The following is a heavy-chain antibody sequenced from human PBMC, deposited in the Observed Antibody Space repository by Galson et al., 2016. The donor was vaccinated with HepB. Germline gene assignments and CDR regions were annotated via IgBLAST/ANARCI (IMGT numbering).Heavy chain of an antibody. Sequence: SLRLSCAASGFTFSSYWMSWVRQAPGKGLEWVADIKQDGSGKYYVDSVKGRFTISRDNAKNSLYLQMNSLRGEDTAMYYCARDGSSTWSDYLGQGTLVTVSS. CDR2: IKQDGSGK. CDR1: GFTFSSYW. J-gene: IGHJ4*02. D-gene: IGHD6-13*01. CDR3: ARDGSSTWSDY. V-gene: IGHV3-7*01.